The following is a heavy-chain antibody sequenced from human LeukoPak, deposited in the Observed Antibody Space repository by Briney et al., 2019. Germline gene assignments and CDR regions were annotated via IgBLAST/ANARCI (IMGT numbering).Heavy chain of an antibody. J-gene: IGHJ4*02. CDR3: ARGYRSSWYQVDY. CDR2: IYYNGNA. V-gene: IGHV4-61*01. CDR1: GGSVSSGSYF. Sequence: SETLSLTCTVSGGSVSSGSYFWSWIRQPPGKGPEWIGFIYYNGNANSSPSLKSRVTISVDTSKSQFSLKLTSVTAADTAVYYCARGYRSSWYQVDYWGQGTLVTVSS. D-gene: IGHD6-13*01.